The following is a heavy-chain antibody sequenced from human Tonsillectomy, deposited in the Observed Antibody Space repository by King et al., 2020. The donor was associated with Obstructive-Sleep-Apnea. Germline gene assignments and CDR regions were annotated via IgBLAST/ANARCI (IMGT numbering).Heavy chain of an antibody. V-gene: IGHV3-30*03. CDR2: ISYDGSNK. CDR1: GFTFSNYG. D-gene: IGHD4-17*01. CDR3: ARHLDYGDYVEKVFDY. J-gene: IGHJ4*02. Sequence: VQLVQSGGGVVQPGRSLRLSCAASGFTFSNYGMHWVRQAPGKGLEWVALISYDGSNKYYADSVKGRFTISRDISKNTLYLQMNSLRPDDTAVYYCARHLDYGDYVEKVFDYWDQGTLVTVSS.